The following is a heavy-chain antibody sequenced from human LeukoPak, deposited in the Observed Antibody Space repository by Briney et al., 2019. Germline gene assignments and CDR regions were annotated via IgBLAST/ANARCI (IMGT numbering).Heavy chain of an antibody. J-gene: IGHJ4*02. D-gene: IGHD1-26*01. V-gene: IGHV3-53*01. CDR2: ISINTDT. CDR3: AIAQSWDELFDS. CDR1: GIAVIGNY. Sequence: GGSLTLSCAAYGIAVIGNYMSWVRQPPGKGLEWVSFISINTDTFYADSVRGRFTISRDSSKNTLFLQMNSLRDEDSAVYYCAIAQSWDELFDSWGQGTLVTVSS.